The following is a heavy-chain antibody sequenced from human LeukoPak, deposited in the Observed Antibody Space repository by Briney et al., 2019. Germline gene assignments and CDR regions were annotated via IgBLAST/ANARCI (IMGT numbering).Heavy chain of an antibody. CDR3: ARVTGVLRYFDWLSLQIDAFDI. V-gene: IGHV4-30-2*01. CDR2: IYHSGST. CDR1: GGSISSGGYS. D-gene: IGHD3-9*01. J-gene: IGHJ3*02. Sequence: PSETLSLTCAVSGGSISSGGYSWSWIRQPPGKGLEWIGYIYHSGSTYYNPSLKSRVTISVDTSKNQFSLKLSSVTAADTAVYYCARVTGVLRYFDWLSLQIDAFDIWGQGTMVTVSS.